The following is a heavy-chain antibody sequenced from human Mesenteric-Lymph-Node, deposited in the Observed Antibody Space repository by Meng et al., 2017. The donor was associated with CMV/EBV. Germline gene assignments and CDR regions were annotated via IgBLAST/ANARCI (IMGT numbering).Heavy chain of an antibody. V-gene: IGHV1-46*01. D-gene: IGHD4-23*01. J-gene: IGHJ4*02. CDR3: ARGWDYRGNFPRDY. Sequence: ASVKVCKGSGYSFTTYHLHWVRQAPGQGLEWMGMINPGSGSTTYAQKFQGRVTMARDTSTSTVYMDLSSLRSDDTAMYYCARGWDYRGNFPRDYWGQGTLVTVSS. CDR1: GYSFTTYH. CDR2: INPGSGST.